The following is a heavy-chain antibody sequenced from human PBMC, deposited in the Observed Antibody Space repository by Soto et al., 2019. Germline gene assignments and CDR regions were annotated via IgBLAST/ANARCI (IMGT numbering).Heavy chain of an antibody. CDR1: GFSFSTYG. CDR2: ISNDGSNK. J-gene: IGHJ4*02. CDR3: AREGIAAAGYYFDY. Sequence: GGSLRLSCAASGFSFSTYGMHWVRQAPGKGLEWVAFISNDGSNKYYADSVKGRFTISRDNAKNSLYLQMNSLRAEDTALYYCAREGIAAAGYYFDYWGQGTLVTGSS. D-gene: IGHD6-13*01. V-gene: IGHV3-30*03.